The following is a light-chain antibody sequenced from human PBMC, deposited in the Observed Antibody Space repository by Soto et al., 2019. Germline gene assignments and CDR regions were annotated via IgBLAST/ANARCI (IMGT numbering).Light chain of an antibody. V-gene: IGLV2-8*01. CDR1: SSDVGGYNY. Sequence: QSALTQPPSASGSPGQSVTISCTGTSSDVGGYNYVSWYQQHPGKAPKVMIYDVNKRPSGVPDRFSGSKSGNTASLTVSGLQAEDEADYYCSSYASSDTPFVFGTGTKLTVL. CDR2: DVN. CDR3: SSYASSDTPFV. J-gene: IGLJ1*01.